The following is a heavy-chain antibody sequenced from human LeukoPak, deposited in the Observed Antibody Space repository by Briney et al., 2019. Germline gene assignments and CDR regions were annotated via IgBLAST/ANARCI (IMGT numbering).Heavy chain of an antibody. J-gene: IGHJ4*02. CDR2: ISKDGSEK. V-gene: IGHV3-30-3*01. Sequence: PGGSLRLSCAASGFSFSIYAMHWVRQAPGKGLDWVAVISKDGSEKYYPDSVKGRFTISRDNSKNTLYLQMNSLRAEDTAVYYCARDGGAAADPFDYWGQGTLVSVSS. CDR1: GFSFSIYA. CDR3: ARDGGAAADPFDY. D-gene: IGHD6-13*01.